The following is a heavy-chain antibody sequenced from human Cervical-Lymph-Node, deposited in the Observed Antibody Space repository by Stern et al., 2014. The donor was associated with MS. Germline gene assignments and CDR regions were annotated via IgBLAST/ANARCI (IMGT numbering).Heavy chain of an antibody. V-gene: IGHV1-69*01. J-gene: IGHJ6*02. CDR3: ARGELKEGLVRGMDV. CDR2: TMPIFGTA. Sequence: QVQLGQPGADVKKPGSSAKVSCKASGRTFCSYAISWVRQAPAQGLEWMGGTMPIFGTANYAQKFLGRVSISWGASVSTAYMVCGSLRSEDTAVYYCARGELKEGLVRGMDVWGQGTTVTVSS. CDR1: GRTFCSYA. D-gene: IGHD1-26*01.